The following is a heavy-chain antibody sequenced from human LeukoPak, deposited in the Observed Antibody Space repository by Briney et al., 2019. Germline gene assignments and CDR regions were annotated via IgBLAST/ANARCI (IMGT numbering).Heavy chain of an antibody. Sequence: GSLRLSCAASGFTFSSYAMSWVRQAPGKGLEWVSAISAAGGITYYADSVKGRFTISRDNSKNTLYLQMNSLRAEDTAVFYCAKDPYGSGNWFDPWGQGTLVTVSS. CDR1: GFTFSSYA. CDR2: ISAAGGIT. CDR3: AKDPYGSGNWFDP. D-gene: IGHD3-10*01. J-gene: IGHJ5*02. V-gene: IGHV3-23*01.